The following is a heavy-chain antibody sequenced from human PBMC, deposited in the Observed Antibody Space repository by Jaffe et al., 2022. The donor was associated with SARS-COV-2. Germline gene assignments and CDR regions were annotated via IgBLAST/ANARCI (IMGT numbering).Heavy chain of an antibody. CDR3: ARSHAGGGVYYVSSDWYFDL. J-gene: IGHJ2*01. CDR1: GGSISSSSYY. CDR2: IYYSGST. D-gene: IGHD3-10*02. Sequence: QLQLQESGPGLVKPSETLSLTCTVSGGSISSSSYYWGWIRQPPGKGLEWIGSIYYSGSTYYNPSLKSRVTISVDTSKNQFSLKLSSVTAADTAVYYCARSHAGGGVYYVSSDWYFDLWGRGTLVTVSS. V-gene: IGHV4-39*01.